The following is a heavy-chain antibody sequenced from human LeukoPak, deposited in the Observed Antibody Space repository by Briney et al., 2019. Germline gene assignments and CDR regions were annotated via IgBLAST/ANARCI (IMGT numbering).Heavy chain of an antibody. CDR2: IYYSGST. Sequence: SETLSLTCTVSGGSISSSSYYWGWIRQPPGKGLEWIGSIYYSGSTYYNPSLKSRVTISVDTSKNQFSLKLSSVTAADTAVYYCARVGYGGKEDFDYWGQGALVTVSS. D-gene: IGHD4-23*01. CDR1: GGSISSSSYY. CDR3: ARVGYGGKEDFDY. J-gene: IGHJ4*02. V-gene: IGHV4-39*07.